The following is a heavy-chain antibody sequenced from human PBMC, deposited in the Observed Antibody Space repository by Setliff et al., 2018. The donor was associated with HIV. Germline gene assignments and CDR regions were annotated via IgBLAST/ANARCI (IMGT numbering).Heavy chain of an antibody. V-gene: IGHV1-69*06. Sequence: WASVKVSCKASGYTFTTYYIHWVRQAPGQGLEWVGGIIPVVDAPIYAQRFQGRVVITADKSTGTAYMQLSSLKFEDTAVYYCATRPPGVHGFSIWGQGTMVTVSS. D-gene: IGHD3-10*01. CDR2: IIPVVDAP. CDR3: ATRPPGVHGFSI. CDR1: GYTFTTYY. J-gene: IGHJ3*02.